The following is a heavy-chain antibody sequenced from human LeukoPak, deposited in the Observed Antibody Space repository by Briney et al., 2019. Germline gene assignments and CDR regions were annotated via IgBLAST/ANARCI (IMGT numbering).Heavy chain of an antibody. CDR3: ARDRSIVGARYYYYYGMDV. Sequence: SETLSLTCTVSGGSISSDTYYWSWIRQPPGKGLEWIGEINHSGSTNYNPSLKSRVTISVDTSKNQFSLKLSSVTAADTAVYYCARDRSIVGARYYYYYGMDVWGQGTTVTVSS. V-gene: IGHV4-39*07. J-gene: IGHJ6*02. CDR1: GGSISSDTYY. CDR2: INHSGST. D-gene: IGHD1-26*01.